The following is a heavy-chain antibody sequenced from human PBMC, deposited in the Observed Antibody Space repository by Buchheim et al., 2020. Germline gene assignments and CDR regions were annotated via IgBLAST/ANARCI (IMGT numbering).Heavy chain of an antibody. D-gene: IGHD3-10*01. V-gene: IGHV3-33*01. J-gene: IGHJ3*02. CDR3: ARDPGIQRLTLWFGELLAGAFDI. CDR2: IWYDGSNK. Sequence: QVQLVESGGGVVQPGRSLRLSCAASGFTFSSYGMHWVRQAPGKGLEWVAVIWYDGSNKYYADSVKGRFTISRDNSKNTLYLQMNSLRAEDTAVYYCARDPGIQRLTLWFGELLAGAFDIWGQGT. CDR1: GFTFSSYG.